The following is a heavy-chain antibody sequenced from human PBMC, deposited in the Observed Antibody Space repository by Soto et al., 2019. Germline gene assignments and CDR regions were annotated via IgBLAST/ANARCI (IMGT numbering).Heavy chain of an antibody. Sequence: SVKVSCKASGGTFSSYAISWVRQAPGQGLEWMGGIIPIFGTANYAQKFQGRVTITADESTSTAYMELSSLRSDDTAVYYCARVNGGSDFVRYYYYGMEVWGQGTTVTVS. J-gene: IGHJ6*02. CDR2: IIPIFGTA. CDR1: GGTFSSYA. D-gene: IGHD1-26*01. CDR3: ARVNGGSDFVRYYYYGMEV. V-gene: IGHV1-69*13.